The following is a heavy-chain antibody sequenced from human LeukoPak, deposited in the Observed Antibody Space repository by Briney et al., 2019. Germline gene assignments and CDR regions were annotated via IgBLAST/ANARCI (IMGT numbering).Heavy chain of an antibody. V-gene: IGHV1-3*01. CDR1: GNTFSNYV. CDR2: INAGNGDT. Sequence: ASVKVSCKASGNTFSNYVMHWVRQAPGQSLEWMGWINAGNGDTKYSQKFHGRVTITRDTSASTVYMELSSLRSEDTAVYYCARERAAFGDYVDWGQGALVIVSS. D-gene: IGHD4-17*01. CDR3: ARERAAFGDYVD. J-gene: IGHJ4*02.